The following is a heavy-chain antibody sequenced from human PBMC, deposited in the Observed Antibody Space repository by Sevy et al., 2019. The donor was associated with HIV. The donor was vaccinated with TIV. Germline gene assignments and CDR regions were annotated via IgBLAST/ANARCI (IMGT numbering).Heavy chain of an antibody. CDR3: ARELGAFDY. D-gene: IGHD6-13*01. J-gene: IGHJ4*02. CDR2: INTNTGNP. V-gene: IGHV7-4-1*02. CDR1: GYTFTSYG. Sequence: ASVKVSCKASGYTFTSYGINWVRQAPGQGFEWMGWINTNTGNPTYVQAFTGRFVFSLDTSVTTAYLQISSLKAEDTAVYYCARELGAFDYWGQGILVTVSS.